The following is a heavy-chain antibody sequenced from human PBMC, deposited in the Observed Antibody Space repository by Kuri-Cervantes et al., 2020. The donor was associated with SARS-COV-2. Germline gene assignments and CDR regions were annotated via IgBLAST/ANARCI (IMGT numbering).Heavy chain of an antibody. V-gene: IGHV4-34*01. CDR1: NGSLNGYS. J-gene: IGHJ4*02. Sequence: SETLSLTCAVYNGSLNGYSWSWIRQPPGKGLEWIGEINHSGSTNYNPSLKSRVTISVDTSRNQFFLKLSSVTAADTAVYYCFSWFFGNWGQGTLVTVSS. D-gene: IGHD6-13*01. CDR2: INHSGST. CDR3: FSWFFGN.